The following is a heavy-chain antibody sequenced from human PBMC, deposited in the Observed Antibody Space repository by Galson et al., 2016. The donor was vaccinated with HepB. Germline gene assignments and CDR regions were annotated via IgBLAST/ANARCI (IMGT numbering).Heavy chain of an antibody. Sequence: SVKVSCKVSGYTLTDLSMHWVRQAPGKGLEWMGGFDPEDGETIYAQKFQGRFTMTADTSTDTAYMDLSSLKSEDTAVYYCATGRRVLPWFRDFPTDDVKTVPDAFDIWGQETTVTVSS. CDR2: FDPEDGET. D-gene: IGHD3-10*01. V-gene: IGHV1-24*01. CDR1: GYTLTDLS. CDR3: ATGRRVLPWFRDFPTDDVKTVPDAFDI. J-gene: IGHJ3*02.